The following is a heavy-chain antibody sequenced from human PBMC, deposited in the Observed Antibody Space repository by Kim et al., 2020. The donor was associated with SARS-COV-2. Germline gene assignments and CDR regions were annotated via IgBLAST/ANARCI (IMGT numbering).Heavy chain of an antibody. CDR2: IYPGDSDT. D-gene: IGHD2-2*01. J-gene: IGHJ4*02. V-gene: IGHV5-51*01. CDR3: ARLVLGYCSSTSCRGWDYFDS. CDR1: GYSFTSYW. Sequence: GESLKISCKGSGYSFTSYWIGWVRQMPGKGLEWMGIIYPGDSDTRYSPSFQGQVTISADKSISTAYLQWSSLKASDTAMYYCARLVLGYCSSTSCRGWDYFDSWGQGTLVTVSS.